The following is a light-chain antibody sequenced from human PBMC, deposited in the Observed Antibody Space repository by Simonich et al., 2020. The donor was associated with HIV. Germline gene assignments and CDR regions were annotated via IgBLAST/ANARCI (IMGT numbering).Light chain of an antibody. CDR2: STT. CDR1: TGAVTSGYY. CDR3: LLYYGGAWV. Sequence: QTVVTQEPSLTVSPGGTVTLTCASSTGAVTSGYYPNWIQQKPGQAPRTLIYSTTNKYSWTPGRFSGSLLGGKAALTRSGVQPEDEAEYYCLLYYGGAWVFGGGTKLTVL. J-gene: IGLJ3*02. V-gene: IGLV7-43*01.